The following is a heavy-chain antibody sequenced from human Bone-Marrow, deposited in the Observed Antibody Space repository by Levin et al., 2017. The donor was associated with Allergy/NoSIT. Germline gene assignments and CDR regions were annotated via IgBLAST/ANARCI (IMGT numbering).Heavy chain of an antibody. CDR1: GFTFSDYY. V-gene: IGHV3-11*03. Sequence: GESLKISCAASGFTFSDYYMSWIRQAPGKGLEWVSYISGSSSYTNYADSVKGRFTISRDNAKNSLYLQMNSLRAEDTAVYYCARTPGSYSFDYWGQGTLVTVSS. D-gene: IGHD3-10*01. J-gene: IGHJ4*02. CDR2: ISGSSSYT. CDR3: ARTPGSYSFDY.